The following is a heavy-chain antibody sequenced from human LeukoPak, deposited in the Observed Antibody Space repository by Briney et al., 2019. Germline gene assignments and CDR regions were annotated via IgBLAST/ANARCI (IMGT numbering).Heavy chain of an antibody. D-gene: IGHD3-10*01. CDR3: ARGRRFGELLYGMDV. Sequence: SETLSLTCVVYGGSFSGYYWSWIRQAPGKGLEWIGEINHSGSTNYNPSLKSRVTISVDTSKNQFSLKLSSVTAADTAVYYCARGRRFGELLYGMDVWGKGTTVTVSS. CDR1: GGSFSGYY. CDR2: INHSGST. J-gene: IGHJ6*04. V-gene: IGHV4-34*01.